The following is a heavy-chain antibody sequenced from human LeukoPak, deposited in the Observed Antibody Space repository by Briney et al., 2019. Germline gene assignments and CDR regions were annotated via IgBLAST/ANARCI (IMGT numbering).Heavy chain of an antibody. Sequence: SEALSLTCSVSCGSISSSNYYWGWLRPPPGEGVEWIGSIYYSGNTYYNPSLKSRVTISVDTSKNQFSLKLSSVTAADTAVYYCVGGYSTPGFWGQGTLVTVSS. CDR1: CGSISSSNYY. D-gene: IGHD6-13*01. CDR3: VGGYSTPGF. V-gene: IGHV4-39*01. J-gene: IGHJ4*02. CDR2: IYYSGNT.